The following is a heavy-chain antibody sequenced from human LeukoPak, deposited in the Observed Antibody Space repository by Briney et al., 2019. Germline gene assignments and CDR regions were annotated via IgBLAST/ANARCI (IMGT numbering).Heavy chain of an antibody. CDR1: GGSFSGYY. V-gene: IGHV4-4*09. CDR3: AKILGSGVWYGFDI. CDR2: IYTTGRT. Sequence: PSETLSLTCAVYGGSFSGYYWSWIRQPPGKGLEWIGYIYTTGRTNYNPSLKSRVTISVDTSKNQFSLKLNSVTAADTAVYYCAKILGSGVWYGFDIWSQGTMVTVSS. J-gene: IGHJ3*02. D-gene: IGHD2-21*01.